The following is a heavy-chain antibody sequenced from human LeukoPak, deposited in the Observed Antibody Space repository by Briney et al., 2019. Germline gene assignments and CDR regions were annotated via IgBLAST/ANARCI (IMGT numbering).Heavy chain of an antibody. V-gene: IGHV3-48*02. Sequence: GGSLTLSCAASGFTFDDYSMHWVRQPPGKGLEWVSYISSSSSTTHYPDSVKGRSTISRNNAKNSLYLQMNSLRDEDTAVYFCAKHYFYSYGSLDYWGQGALVTASS. CDR2: ISSSSSTT. D-gene: IGHD5-18*01. CDR3: AKHYFYSYGSLDY. CDR1: GFTFDDYS. J-gene: IGHJ4*02.